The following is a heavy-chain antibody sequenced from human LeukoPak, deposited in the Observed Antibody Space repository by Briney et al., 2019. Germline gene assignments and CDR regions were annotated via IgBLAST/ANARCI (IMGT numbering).Heavy chain of an antibody. V-gene: IGHV4-39*07. CDR3: ARVFMRAEDVYYFDY. CDR2: IYYSGST. J-gene: IGHJ4*02. D-gene: IGHD1-14*01. CDR1: GGSISGTSYY. Sequence: KPSETLSLTCTVSGGSISGTSYYWGWIRQPPGKGLEWIGSIYYSGSTYYNPSLKSRVTISVDTSKNQFSLKLSSVTAADTAVYYCARVFMRAEDVYYFDYWGQGTLVTVSS.